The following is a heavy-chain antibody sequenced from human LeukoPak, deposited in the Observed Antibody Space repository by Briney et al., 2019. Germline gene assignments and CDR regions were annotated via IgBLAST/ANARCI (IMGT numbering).Heavy chain of an antibody. Sequence: GGSLRLSCAASGFTFSSYAMHWVRQAPGKGLEWVAVISYDGSNKYYADSVKGRFTISRDNSKNTLYLQMNSLRAEDTAVYYCARGSGNYYGRFDYWGQGTLVTVSS. CDR1: GFTFSSYA. CDR2: ISYDGSNK. J-gene: IGHJ4*02. D-gene: IGHD1-26*01. CDR3: ARGSGNYYGRFDY. V-gene: IGHV3-30*04.